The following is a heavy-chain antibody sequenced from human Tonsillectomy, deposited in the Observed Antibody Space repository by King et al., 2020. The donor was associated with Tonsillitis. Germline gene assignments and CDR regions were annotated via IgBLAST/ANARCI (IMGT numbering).Heavy chain of an antibody. D-gene: IGHD2-15*01. Sequence: VQLVESGGGLVQPGGFLRLSCVGSGFTFRSYSMNWVRQAPGKGLEWIAYITSSSQTTFYANSVEDRFTVSRDNAKDSLYLQMDSLRAEDTAVYYCARDRTLQYYMDAWGKGTTVTVSS. V-gene: IGHV3-48*01. CDR2: ITSSSQTT. CDR3: ARDRTLQYYMDA. J-gene: IGHJ6*03. CDR1: GFTFRSYS.